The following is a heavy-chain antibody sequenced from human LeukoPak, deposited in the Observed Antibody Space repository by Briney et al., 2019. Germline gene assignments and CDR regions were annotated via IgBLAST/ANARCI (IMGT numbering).Heavy chain of an antibody. CDR3: ASSYGDYDRPAFDI. Sequence: PSETLSLTCTVSGGSISSSSYYWGWIRQPPGKGLEWIGSIYYSGSTYYNPSLKSRVTISVDTSKNQFSLKLSSLTAADTAVYYCASSYGDYDRPAFDIWGQGTMVTVSS. V-gene: IGHV4-39*07. D-gene: IGHD4-17*01. J-gene: IGHJ3*02. CDR2: IYYSGST. CDR1: GGSISSSSYY.